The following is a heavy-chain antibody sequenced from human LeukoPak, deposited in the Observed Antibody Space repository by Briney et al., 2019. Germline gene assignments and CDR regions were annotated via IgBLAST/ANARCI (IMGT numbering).Heavy chain of an antibody. J-gene: IGHJ4*02. Sequence: SETLSLTCAVSGGSISSSPFYWGWIRQPPGKGLEWIGNIYYSGSAFYNPSLKSRVTISVDTSKNQFSLKLNSVTATDTAVYYCARHIRADRDFDFWGQGTLVTVSS. D-gene: IGHD1-14*01. CDR2: IYYSGSA. CDR1: GGSISSSPFY. CDR3: ARHIRADRDFDF. V-gene: IGHV4-39*01.